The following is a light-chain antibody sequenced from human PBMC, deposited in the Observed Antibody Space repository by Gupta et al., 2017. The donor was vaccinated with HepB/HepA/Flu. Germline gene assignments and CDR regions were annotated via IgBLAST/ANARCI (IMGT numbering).Light chain of an antibody. CDR3: QHYNKLPLT. V-gene: IGKV3-15*01. J-gene: IGKJ4*01. Sequence: VVMTQSPVALSVSPGDRATLYCRASQCVDTNLAWYQQKPGQAPRLLIYGAFHRAPGVPARFSGSGSGTDFTLTISSLQSEDFAVYYCQHYNKLPLTFGRGTKVDI. CDR2: GAF. CDR1: QCVDTN.